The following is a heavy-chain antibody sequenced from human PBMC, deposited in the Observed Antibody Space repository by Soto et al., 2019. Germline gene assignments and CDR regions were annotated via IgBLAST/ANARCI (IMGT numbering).Heavy chain of an antibody. CDR1: GFTFSSYG. Sequence: PGGSLRLSCAASGFTFSSYGMHWVRQAPGKGLEWVAVISYDGSNKYYADSVKGRFTISRDNSKNTLYLQMNSLRAEDTAVYYCAKDSQVPLIAAAGYYYYYGMDVWGQGTTVTVS. CDR2: ISYDGSNK. V-gene: IGHV3-30*18. J-gene: IGHJ6*02. CDR3: AKDSQVPLIAAAGYYYYYGMDV. D-gene: IGHD6-13*01.